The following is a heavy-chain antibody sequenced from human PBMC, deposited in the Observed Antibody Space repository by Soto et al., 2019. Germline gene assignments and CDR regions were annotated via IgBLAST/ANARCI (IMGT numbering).Heavy chain of an antibody. CDR1: GGTFSSYA. CDR2: IIPIFGTA. Sequence: QVQLVQSGAEVKKPGSSVKVSCKASGGTFSSYAISWVRQAPGQGLEWMGGIIPIFGTANYAQKFQGRVTITADESTSTAYMELSSLRSEDTAVYHCGVFVSSSSRGLYYYGMDVWGQGTTVTVSS. CDR3: GVFVSSSSRGLYYYGMDV. V-gene: IGHV1-69*01. D-gene: IGHD6-6*01. J-gene: IGHJ6*02.